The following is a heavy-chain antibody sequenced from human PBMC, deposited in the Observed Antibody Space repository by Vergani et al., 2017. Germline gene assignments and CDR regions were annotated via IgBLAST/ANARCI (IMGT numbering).Heavy chain of an antibody. Sequence: EVQLLESGGGLVQPGGSLRVSCAASGFTFSSDAMSWVRQAPGKGLEWVSAINRGSTTYYADSVKGRFTIPRENSKNTVFLQMNSLRAEDTAVYYCAKEGRSGITPFVADWGQGTLVTVSS. J-gene: IGHJ4*02. D-gene: IGHD1-14*01. CDR1: GFTFSSDA. V-gene: IGHV3-23*01. CDR3: AKEGRSGITPFVAD. CDR2: INRGSTT.